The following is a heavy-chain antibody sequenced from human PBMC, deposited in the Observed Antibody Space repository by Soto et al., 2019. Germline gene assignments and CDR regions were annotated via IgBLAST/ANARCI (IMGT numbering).Heavy chain of an antibody. Sequence: VGPLRRSYAGCGWIVNNIFRTWVRQAPGKGLEWLSTISSDDNTYYADSVKGRFTISRDSPKNTLYLHMNSLRAEDTAVYHCARDILGGSYDFSHGGQGALVTVSS. CDR3: ARDILGGSYDFSH. CDR2: ISSDDNT. J-gene: IGHJ1*01. D-gene: IGHD3-3*01. V-gene: IGHV3-66*01. CDR1: GWIVNNIF.